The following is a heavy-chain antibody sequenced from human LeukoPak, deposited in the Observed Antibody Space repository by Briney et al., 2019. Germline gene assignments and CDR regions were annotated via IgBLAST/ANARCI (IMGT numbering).Heavy chain of an antibody. D-gene: IGHD2-2*01. J-gene: IGHJ4*02. V-gene: IGHV4-59*12. CDR1: GSMYNYY. Sequence: SETLSLPCNVSGSMYNYYWSWLRQPPGKGMEWIGYIHYTGITNYSPSLKSRVTMSLHPSKHQVSHKLHSVSAADTAVYYCAKERTPKKAAAHYFHYWGQGTLDTVSS. CDR2: IHYTGIT. CDR3: AKERTPKKAAAHYFHY.